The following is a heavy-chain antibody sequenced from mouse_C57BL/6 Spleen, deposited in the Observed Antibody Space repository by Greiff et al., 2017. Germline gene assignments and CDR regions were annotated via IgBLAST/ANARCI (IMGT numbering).Heavy chain of an antibody. CDR2: IDPSDSET. CDR1: GYTFTSYW. V-gene: IGHV1-52*01. J-gene: IGHJ2*01. CDR3: ARRRRGSNLYFDY. D-gene: IGHD1-1*01. Sequence: QVQLQQPGAELVRPGSSVKLSCKASGYTFTSYWMHWVKQRPIQGLEWIGNIDPSDSETHYNQTFKDKATLTVDTSSSPAYMQLSRLTSEASAGYYSARRRRGSNLYFDYWGQGTTLTVSS.